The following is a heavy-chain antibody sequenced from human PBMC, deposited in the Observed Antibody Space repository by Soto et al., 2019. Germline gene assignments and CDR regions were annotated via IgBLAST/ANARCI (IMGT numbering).Heavy chain of an antibody. CDR2: ISSSKNYI. J-gene: IGHJ6*02. V-gene: IGHV3-21*01. CDR1: GFTFSSYT. Sequence: EVQLVESGGGLVKPGGSLRLSCAASGFTFSSYTMHWVRQAPGKGLEWVSSISSSKNYIHYADSMKGRFTASRDNAKKSLYLQMNSLRAEDTAVYYCAREVGYGSGSGDYYYYGMDVWGQGTTVTVSS. CDR3: AREVGYGSGSGDYYYYGMDV. D-gene: IGHD3-10*01.